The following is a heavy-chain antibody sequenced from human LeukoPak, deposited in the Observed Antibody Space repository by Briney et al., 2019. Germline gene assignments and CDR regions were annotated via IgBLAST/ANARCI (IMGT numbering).Heavy chain of an antibody. D-gene: IGHD6-19*01. CDR2: IGLSDAIE. Sequence: GGSLRLSCAASGFSLNDYFMSWIRQAPGKGLEWVADIGLSDAIESYGDSVKGRFTISRDIAENPLYLQLNTLRAEDTAVYYCAREIVAGNFDSWGQGTLVTVSS. V-gene: IGHV3-11*01. J-gene: IGHJ4*02. CDR1: GFSLNDYF. CDR3: AREIVAGNFDS.